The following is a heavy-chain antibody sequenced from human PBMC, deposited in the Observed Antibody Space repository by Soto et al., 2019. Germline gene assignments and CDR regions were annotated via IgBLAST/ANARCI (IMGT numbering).Heavy chain of an antibody. V-gene: IGHV1-18*01. J-gene: IGHJ5*02. D-gene: IGHD6-19*01. CDR1: GYTFTSYG. CDR3: ARDLRYSSGWYGPSYDNWFDP. Sequence: QVQLVQSGAEVKKPGASVQVSCKASGYTFTSYGISWVRQAPGQGLEWMGWISAYNGNTNYAQKLQGRVTMTTDTSMSTAYMELRSLRSDDTAVYYCARDLRYSSGWYGPSYDNWFDPWGQGTLVTVSS. CDR2: ISAYNGNT.